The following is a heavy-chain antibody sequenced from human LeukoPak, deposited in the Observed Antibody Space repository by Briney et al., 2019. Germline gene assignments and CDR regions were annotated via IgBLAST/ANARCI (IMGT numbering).Heavy chain of an antibody. CDR1: GYTFISYG. D-gene: IGHD1-26*01. CDR3: AREGGVGPTAPPDYYSYQMDV. V-gene: IGHV1-18*01. CDR2: ISPYTTKT. J-gene: IGHJ6*03. Sequence: ASVKVSCKASGYTFISYGITWVRQAPGQGLEWMGWISPYTTKTNYAQSLQGRVTMTTDTSTSTAYMELRSLRSDDTAVYYCAREGGVGPTAPPDYYSYQMDVWGKGTTGTVSS.